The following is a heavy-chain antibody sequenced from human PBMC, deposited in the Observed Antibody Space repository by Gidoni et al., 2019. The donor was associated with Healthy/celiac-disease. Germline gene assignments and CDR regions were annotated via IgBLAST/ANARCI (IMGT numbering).Heavy chain of an antibody. CDR1: GFTFSNAW. J-gene: IGHJ4*02. Sequence: EVQLVESGGGLVKPGGSLRLSCAASGFTFSNAWRSWVRQAPGKGLECVCRITSKTEGGTTDYAAPVKGRFTISRDDSKNTLYLQMNSLKTEDTAVYYCTTENYYDSSGYYYMWFDYLGQGTLVTVSS. V-gene: IGHV3-15*01. CDR3: TTENYYDSSGYYYMWFDY. D-gene: IGHD3-22*01. CDR2: ITSKTEGGTT.